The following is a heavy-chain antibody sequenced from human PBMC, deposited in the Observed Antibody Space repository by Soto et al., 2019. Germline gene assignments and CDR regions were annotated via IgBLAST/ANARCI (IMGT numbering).Heavy chain of an antibody. J-gene: IGHJ4*02. CDR2: IFPTGTT. Sequence: QVQLQESGPGLVKPSGPLSLTCAVSGASVSSTNWLSWVRQPPGKGLEWIGEIFPTGTTRYNPSLKSRVNLSVDKAQIQFSLNLNSVAAADTAVYYCATSLTPYTFDYWGQGALVTVSS. CDR1: GASVSSTNW. CDR3: ATSLTPYTFDY. V-gene: IGHV4-4*02. D-gene: IGHD2-15*01.